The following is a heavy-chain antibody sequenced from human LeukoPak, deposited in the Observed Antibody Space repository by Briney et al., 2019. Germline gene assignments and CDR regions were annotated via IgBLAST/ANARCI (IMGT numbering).Heavy chain of an antibody. CDR2: ISSSSSYI. V-gene: IGHV3-21*01. CDR1: GFTFSSYS. D-gene: IGHD3-22*01. Sequence: GGSLRLSCAASGFTFSSYSMNWVRQAPGKGLEWVSSISSSSSYIYYADSVKGRFTISRDNAKNSLYLQMNSLRAEDTAVYYCARDISASSGYPDYWGQGTLVTVFS. CDR3: ARDISASSGYPDY. J-gene: IGHJ4*02.